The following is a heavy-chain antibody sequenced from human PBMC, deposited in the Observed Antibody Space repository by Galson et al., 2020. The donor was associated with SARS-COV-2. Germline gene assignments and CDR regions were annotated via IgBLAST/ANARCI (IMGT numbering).Heavy chain of an antibody. Sequence: SETLSLTCTVSGGSISSHFWSWIRQPPGKGLEWIGYIYYRGSTNYNPSLKSRVTISVDTSKNQFSLKLSSVTAADTAVYYCAGYDSSGHYCFDNWGQGTLVSVSS. CDR3: AGYDSSGHYCFDN. D-gene: IGHD3-22*01. CDR2: IYYRGST. J-gene: IGHJ4*02. CDR1: GGSISSHF. V-gene: IGHV4-59*11.